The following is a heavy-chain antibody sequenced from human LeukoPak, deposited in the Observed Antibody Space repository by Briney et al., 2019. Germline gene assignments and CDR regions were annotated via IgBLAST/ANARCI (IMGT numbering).Heavy chain of an antibody. D-gene: IGHD3-10*01. CDR2: IYYSGSTS. V-gene: IGHV4-39*01. J-gene: IGHJ4*02. CDR1: GGSISSSGYY. CDR3: ARRAREFGWVFDY. Sequence: PSETLSLTCTVSGGSISSSGYYWGWIRQPPGKVREGIGSIYYSGSTSYYNPSLKSRVTISVDTSKNQFSLKLSSVAAAATAVYYCARRAREFGWVFDYWGQGTLVTVSS.